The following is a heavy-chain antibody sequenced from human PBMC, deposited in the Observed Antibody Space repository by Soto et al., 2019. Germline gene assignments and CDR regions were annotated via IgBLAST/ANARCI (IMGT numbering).Heavy chain of an antibody. CDR2: ISGFNGQT. V-gene: IGHV1-18*01. J-gene: IGHJ4*02. CDR3: ARVDPRGVAVVRDY. D-gene: IGHD3-10*01. Sequence: QVQLVQSGPEVKKPGASVKVSCKASGNTFASHGFSWVRQAPGQGLEWMGWISGFNGQTNYALKFQGRVTLTTDTSTSTAYMELSSLRSDDTAVYFCARVDPRGVAVVRDYWGPGTLVTVSS. CDR1: GNTFASHG.